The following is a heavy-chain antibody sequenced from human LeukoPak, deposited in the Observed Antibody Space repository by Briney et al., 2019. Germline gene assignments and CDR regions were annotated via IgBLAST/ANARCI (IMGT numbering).Heavy chain of an antibody. Sequence: SQTLSLTCTVSGGSISSDGYYWTWIRQPPGMGLEYIGYIYHTGSTYYNPSLKSRVTISVDRSKNQFSLMLSSVTAADTAVYYCARVRGSSGPFDYWGQGTLVTVSS. D-gene: IGHD6-19*01. CDR2: IYHTGST. V-gene: IGHV4-30-2*01. CDR1: GGSISSDGYY. J-gene: IGHJ4*02. CDR3: ARVRGSSGPFDY.